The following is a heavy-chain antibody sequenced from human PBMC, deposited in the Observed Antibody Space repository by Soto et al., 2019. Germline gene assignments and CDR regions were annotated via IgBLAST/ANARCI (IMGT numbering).Heavy chain of an antibody. V-gene: IGHV1-69*13. CDR3: ARGVVVPAAMHGYYYYGMDV. J-gene: IGHJ6*02. Sequence: ASVKVSCKASGGTFSSYAISWVRQAPGQGLEWMGGIIPIFGTANYAQKFQGRVTITADESTSTAYMELSSLRSEDTAVYYCARGVVVPAAMHGYYYYGMDVWGQGTTVTVSS. CDR1: GGTFSSYA. CDR2: IIPIFGTA. D-gene: IGHD2-2*01.